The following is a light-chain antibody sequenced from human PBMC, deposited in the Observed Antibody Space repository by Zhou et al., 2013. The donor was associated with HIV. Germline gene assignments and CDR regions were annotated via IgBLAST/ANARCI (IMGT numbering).Light chain of an antibody. CDR1: DNIYGW. V-gene: IGKV1-5*03. J-gene: IGKJ4*01. CDR2: KAS. CDR3: QQYSSYPLT. Sequence: DIQMTQSPSTLSASVGDRVTITCRASDNIYGWLAWYQQKPGKAPKLLIYKASILESGVPSRFSGSGSGTQFTLTISSLQPDDTATYYCQQYSSYPLTFAGGTKVEIK.